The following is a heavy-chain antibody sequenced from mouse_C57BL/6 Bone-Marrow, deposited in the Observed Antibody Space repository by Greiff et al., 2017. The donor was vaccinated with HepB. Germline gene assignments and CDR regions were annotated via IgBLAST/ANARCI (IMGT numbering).Heavy chain of an antibody. Sequence: QVQLQQSGAELAKPGASVKMSCKASGYTFTSYWITWVKQRPGQGLEWIGDIYPGSGSTNYNEKFKSKATLTVDTSSSTAYMQLSSLTSEDSAVYYCARRGNSNYVAYWGQGTLVTVSA. CDR3: ARRGNSNYVAY. D-gene: IGHD2-5*01. CDR2: IYPGSGST. CDR1: GYTFTSYW. V-gene: IGHV1-55*01. J-gene: IGHJ3*01.